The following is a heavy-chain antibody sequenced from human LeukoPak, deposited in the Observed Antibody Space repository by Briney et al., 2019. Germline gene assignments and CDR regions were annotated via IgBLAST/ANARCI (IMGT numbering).Heavy chain of an antibody. J-gene: IGHJ4*02. CDR3: ARTFVTYYYGSGSYYYFDY. Sequence: SVKVSCKASGGTFSSYAISWVRQAPGQGLEWMGGIIPIFGTANYAQKFQGRVTITADESTSTAYMELSSQRSEDTAVYYCARTFVTYYYGSGSYYYFDYWGQGTLVTVSS. V-gene: IGHV1-69*01. CDR1: GGTFSSYA. CDR2: IIPIFGTA. D-gene: IGHD3-10*01.